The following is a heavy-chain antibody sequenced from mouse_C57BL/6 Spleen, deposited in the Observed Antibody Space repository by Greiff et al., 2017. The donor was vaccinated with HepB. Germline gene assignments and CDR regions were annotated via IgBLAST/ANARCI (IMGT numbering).Heavy chain of an antibody. Sequence: VKVVESGPGLVQPSQSLSITCTVSGFSLTSYGVHWVRQSPGKGLEWLGVIWSGGSTDYNAAFISRLSISKDNSKSQVFFKMNSLQADDTAIYYCARHGYYGKDAMDYWGQGTSVTVSS. V-gene: IGHV2-2*01. D-gene: IGHD1-1*01. CDR1: GFSLTSYG. J-gene: IGHJ4*01. CDR2: IWSGGST. CDR3: ARHGYYGKDAMDY.